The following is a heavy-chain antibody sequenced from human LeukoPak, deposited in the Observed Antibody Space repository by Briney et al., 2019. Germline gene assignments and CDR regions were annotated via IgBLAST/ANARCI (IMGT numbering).Heavy chain of an antibody. CDR2: ISGSGGST. D-gene: IGHD6-19*01. J-gene: IGHJ6*02. Sequence: GGSLRLSCAASGFTFSSYAMSWVRQAPGKGLEWVSAISGSGGSTYYADSVKGRFTISRDNSKNTLYLQMNSLRAEDTAVYYCAKGGYSSGWYEVYYYYGMDVWGQGTTVTVSS. CDR3: AKGGYSSGWYEVYYYYGMDV. CDR1: GFTFSSYA. V-gene: IGHV3-23*01.